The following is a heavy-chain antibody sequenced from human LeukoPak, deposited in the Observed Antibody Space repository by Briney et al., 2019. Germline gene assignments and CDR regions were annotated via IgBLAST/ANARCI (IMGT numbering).Heavy chain of an antibody. J-gene: IGHJ6*03. CDR1: GGTFSSYA. V-gene: IGHV1-69*06. CDR2: IIPIFGTA. D-gene: IGHD3-16*01. CDR3: ARPNYDYVWGAQYYYMDV. Sequence: GASVKVSCKASGGTFSSYAISWVRQAPGQGLEWMGGIIPIFGTANYAQKFQGRVTITADKSTSTAYMELSSLRSEDTAVYYCARPNYDYVWGAQYYYMDVWGKGTTVTISS.